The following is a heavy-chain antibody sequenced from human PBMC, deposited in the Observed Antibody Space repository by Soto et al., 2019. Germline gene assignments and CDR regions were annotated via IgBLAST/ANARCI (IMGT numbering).Heavy chain of an antibody. D-gene: IGHD2-2*01. CDR1: GYIFTTYA. J-gene: IGHJ5*02. V-gene: IGHV1-3*05. Sequence: QAQLVQSGAEEKKPGASVKVSCKASGYIFTTYAMHWVRQAPGQRLEWMGWINVGNGNTKYSQKLQGRVTITRDTSXXXVXXDLTSLISEDTAVYYCARYEGIRWSGNSCCYGFDPCGQGTLVTVSS. CDR3: ARYEGIRWSGNSCCYGFDP. CDR2: INVGNGNT.